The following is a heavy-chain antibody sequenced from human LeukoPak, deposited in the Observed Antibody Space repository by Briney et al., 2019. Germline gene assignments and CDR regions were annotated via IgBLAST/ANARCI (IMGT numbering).Heavy chain of an antibody. CDR2: IKRDGSEK. CDR1: GFTFSSYW. Sequence: GGSLRLSCAASGFTFSSYWMSWVRQAPGKGLEWVANIKRDGSEKYYVDSVKGRFTISRDNAKNSLYLQMNSLRAEDTAVYYCARTRITMIVGLASRFDYWGQGTLVTVSS. V-gene: IGHV3-7*01. CDR3: ARTRITMIVGLASRFDY. J-gene: IGHJ4*02. D-gene: IGHD3-22*01.